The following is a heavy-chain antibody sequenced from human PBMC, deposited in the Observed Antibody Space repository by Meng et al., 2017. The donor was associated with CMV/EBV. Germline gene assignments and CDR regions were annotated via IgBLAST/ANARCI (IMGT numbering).Heavy chain of an antibody. CDR3: AKDSSTSSAKGSYFDY. V-gene: IGHV3-30*02. D-gene: IGHD2-2*01. Sequence: GGSLRLSCAASGFAFREHGMTWVRQAPGKGLEWVAFIRYDGSNKYYADSVKGRFTISRDNSKNTLYLQMNSLRAEDTAVYYCAKDSSTSSAKGSYFDYWGQGTLVTVSS. CDR1: GFAFREHG. J-gene: IGHJ4*02. CDR2: IRYDGSNK.